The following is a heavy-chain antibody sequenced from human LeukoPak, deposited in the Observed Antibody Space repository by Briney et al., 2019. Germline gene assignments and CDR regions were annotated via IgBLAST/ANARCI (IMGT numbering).Heavy chain of an antibody. Sequence: GGSLRLSCSASGFTFSIYAMHWVRQAPGKGLEYLSGINNNGGATNYADSVKGRFTISRDNFKNTLYLQMSSLRPEDTAVYYCVKTMVTFGGIIRADAFDIWGQGTMVTVSS. V-gene: IGHV3-64D*06. CDR3: VKTMVTFGGIIRADAFDI. J-gene: IGHJ3*02. CDR2: INNNGGAT. CDR1: GFTFSIYA. D-gene: IGHD3-16*01.